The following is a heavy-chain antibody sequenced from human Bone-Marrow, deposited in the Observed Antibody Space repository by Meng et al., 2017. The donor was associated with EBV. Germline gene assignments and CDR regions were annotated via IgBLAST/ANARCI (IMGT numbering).Heavy chain of an antibody. Sequence: QVQLVESVGCLVKPGGPLTLSCAASGSAFSDYYMSWIRQAPGKGLEWVSYISSSGSSIYYVDSVKGRFTISRDNAKNSLYLQMDSLRAEDTALYYCARGQGPVEGCFDYWGQGTLVTVSS. D-gene: IGHD6-19*01. J-gene: IGHJ4*02. V-gene: IGHV3-11*01. CDR2: ISSSGSSI. CDR3: ARGQGPVEGCFDY. CDR1: GSAFSDYY.